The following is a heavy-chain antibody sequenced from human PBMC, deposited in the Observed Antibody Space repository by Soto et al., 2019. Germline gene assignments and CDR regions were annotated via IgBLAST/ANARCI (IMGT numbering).Heavy chain of an antibody. J-gene: IGHJ4*02. CDR1: GGSISSSSYY. CDR3: ARQGRIAAAGLDFDY. Sequence: QLQLQESGPGLVKPSETLSLTCTVSGGSISSSSYYWGWIRQPRGKGLEWIGSIYYSGSTYYNPSLKSLVTIPVETSKNQFTLKLSSVTAADTAVYYCARQGRIAAAGLDFDYWGQGTLVTVSS. CDR2: IYYSGST. D-gene: IGHD6-13*01. V-gene: IGHV4-39*01.